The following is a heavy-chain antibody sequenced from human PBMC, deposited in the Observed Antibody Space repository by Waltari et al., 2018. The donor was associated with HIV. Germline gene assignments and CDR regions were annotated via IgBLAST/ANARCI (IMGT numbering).Heavy chain of an antibody. Sequence: QVQLVQSGAEVKKPGSSVKVSCKASGGTVRGQVISGGRQAPGQGLEWWGAIIPRFGEANYAQKFQGRLTITADESTSTAYMELSSLRSEDTAVYYCARVPDRSGYQRYAMDVWGQGTTVTVS. J-gene: IGHJ6*02. CDR3: ARVPDRSGYQRYAMDV. CDR2: IIPRFGEA. V-gene: IGHV1-69*01. D-gene: IGHD3-22*01. CDR1: GGTVRGQV.